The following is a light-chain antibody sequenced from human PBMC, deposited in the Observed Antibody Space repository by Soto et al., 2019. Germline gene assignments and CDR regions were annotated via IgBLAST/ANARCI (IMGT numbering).Light chain of an antibody. Sequence: QSALTQPRSVSGSPGQSVTISCTGTSTDVGGYNYVSWYQHYPGKAPKLMIYDVSKRPSGVPDRFSGSKSGTTASLTISGLQAEDEADYYCCSYAGSSTLVFGTGTKLTVL. J-gene: IGLJ1*01. V-gene: IGLV2-11*01. CDR1: STDVGGYNY. CDR2: DVS. CDR3: CSYAGSSTLV.